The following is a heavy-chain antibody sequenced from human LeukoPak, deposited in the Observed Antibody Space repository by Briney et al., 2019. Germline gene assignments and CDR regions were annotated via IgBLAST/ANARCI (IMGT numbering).Heavy chain of an antibody. J-gene: IGHJ6*02. CDR2: IYYSGST. D-gene: IGHD2-15*01. V-gene: IGHV4-59*01. CDR1: GGSISSYY. CDR3: ARRGGLYCSGGSCYHYNYGMDV. Sequence: PSETLSLTCTVSGGSISSYYWSWIRQPPGKGLEWIGYIYYSGSTNYNPSLKSRATISVDTSKNQFSLKLSSVTAADTAVYYCARRGGLYCSGGSCYHYNYGMDVWGQGTTVTVSS.